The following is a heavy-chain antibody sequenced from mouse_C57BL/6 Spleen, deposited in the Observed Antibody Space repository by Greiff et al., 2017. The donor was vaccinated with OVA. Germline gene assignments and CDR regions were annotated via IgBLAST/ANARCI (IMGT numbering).Heavy chain of an antibody. V-gene: IGHV5-17*01. CDR1: GFTFSDYG. J-gene: IGHJ4*01. CDR3: ARREVGRAMDY. D-gene: IGHD4-1*01. CDR2: ISSGSSTI. Sequence: EVKLMESGGGLVKPGGSLKLSCAASGFTFSDYGMHWVRQAPEKGLEWVAYISSGSSTIYYADTVKGRFTISRDNAKNTLFLQMTSLRSEDTAMYYCARREVGRAMDYWGQGTSVTVSS.